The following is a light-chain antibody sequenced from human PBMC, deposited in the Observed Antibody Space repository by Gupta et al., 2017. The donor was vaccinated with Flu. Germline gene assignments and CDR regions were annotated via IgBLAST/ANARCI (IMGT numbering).Light chain of an antibody. CDR3: QQYNNWPLWT. J-gene: IGKJ1*01. Sequence: EIVMTQSPATRSVSPGERATLSCRASQSVSSDLAWYQQRPGQAPRLLIYGASTRATDIPARFSGSGSGTEFTLTISSLQSEDSAVYYCQQYNNWPLWTFGQGTKVEIK. V-gene: IGKV3-15*01. CDR1: QSVSSD. CDR2: GAS.